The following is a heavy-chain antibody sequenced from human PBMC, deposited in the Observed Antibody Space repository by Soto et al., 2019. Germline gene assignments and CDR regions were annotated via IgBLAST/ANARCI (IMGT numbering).Heavy chain of an antibody. J-gene: IGHJ4*02. V-gene: IGHV4-34*01. CDR1: GGSFSGYY. CDR3: ARGWCSAASCTPIDY. CDR2: INHSGSI. Sequence: QVQLQQWGAGRLKPSETLSLTCAVYGGSFSGYYGSWIRQPPGKGLEWIGEINHSGSINYNPSLKSRVTISVDTSKTRFSLKLSSVTAADTAVYYCARGWCSAASCTPIDYWGQETLVTVSS. D-gene: IGHD2-15*01.